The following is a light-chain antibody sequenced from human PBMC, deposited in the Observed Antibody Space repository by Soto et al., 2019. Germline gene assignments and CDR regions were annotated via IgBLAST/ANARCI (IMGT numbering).Light chain of an antibody. CDR2: EVS. Sequence: QSALTQPASVPGSPGQSITISCTGTSSDVGGYNYVSWYQQHPGKAPKLMIYEVSNRPSGVSNRFSGSKSGDTASLTISGLQAEDEADYYCSSYTSSSTFVFXTGTKVTVL. V-gene: IGLV2-14*01. CDR1: SSDVGGYNY. J-gene: IGLJ1*01. CDR3: SSYTSSSTFV.